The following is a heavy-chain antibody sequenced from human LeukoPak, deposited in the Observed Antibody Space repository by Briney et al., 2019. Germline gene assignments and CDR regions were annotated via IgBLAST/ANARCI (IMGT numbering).Heavy chain of an antibody. D-gene: IGHD2-2*01. Sequence: SETLSLTCAVYGGSFSGYYWSWIRQPPGKGLEWIGEINHSGSTNYNPSLKSRVTISVDTSKNQFSLKLSSVTAADTAVYYCARTHPFGKYQLLWYFDYWGQGTLVTVSS. CDR3: ARTHPFGKYQLLWYFDY. J-gene: IGHJ4*02. CDR2: INHSGST. CDR1: GGSFSGYY. V-gene: IGHV4-34*01.